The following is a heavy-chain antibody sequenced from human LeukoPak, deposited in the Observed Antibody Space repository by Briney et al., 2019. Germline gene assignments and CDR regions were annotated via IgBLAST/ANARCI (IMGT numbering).Heavy chain of an antibody. J-gene: IGHJ5*02. Sequence: ASVKVSCKASGYTFTGYYMHWVRQAPGQGLEWMGWINPNSGGTNYAQKFQGRVTMTRDTSISTAYMELSRLRSDDTAVYYCARDRPYSSSWRDNWFDPWGQGTLVTVSS. D-gene: IGHD6-13*01. V-gene: IGHV1-2*02. CDR3: ARDRPYSSSWRDNWFDP. CDR2: INPNSGGT. CDR1: GYTFTGYY.